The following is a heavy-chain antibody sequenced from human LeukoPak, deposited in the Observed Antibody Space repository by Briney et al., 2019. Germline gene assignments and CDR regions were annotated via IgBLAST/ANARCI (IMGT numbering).Heavy chain of an antibody. Sequence: SETLSLTCTVSGGSISSSSYYWGWIRQPPGKGLEWLGSIYYSGSTYYNPSLKSRVTISVETSKKQFHLKLSYVTAADTAVYYCARDVTMVRGVIDWFDPWGQGTLVTVSS. CDR3: ARDVTMVRGVIDWFDP. V-gene: IGHV4-39*06. CDR2: IYYSGST. D-gene: IGHD3-10*01. J-gene: IGHJ5*02. CDR1: GGSISSSSYY.